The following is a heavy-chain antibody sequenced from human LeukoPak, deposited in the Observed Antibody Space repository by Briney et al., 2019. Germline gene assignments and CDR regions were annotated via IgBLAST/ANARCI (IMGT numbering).Heavy chain of an antibody. CDR3: ARDVRRLRFVFDH. J-gene: IGHJ4*02. CDR1: GFTFSDYS. Sequence: GGSLRLSCAASGFTFSDYSMNWVRQAPGKGLEWVSYISSSSSTVYYADSVKGRFTISRDNAKNSLYLQMNSLRDEDTAVCYCARDVRRLRFVFDHWGQGIPVTVSS. V-gene: IGHV3-48*02. D-gene: IGHD5-12*01. CDR2: ISSSSSTV.